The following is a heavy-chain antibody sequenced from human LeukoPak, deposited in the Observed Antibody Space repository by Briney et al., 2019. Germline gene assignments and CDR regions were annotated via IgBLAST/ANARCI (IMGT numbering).Heavy chain of an antibody. D-gene: IGHD5-18*01. CDR3: ASVVGYSYGFDY. CDR1: GGTFSSYA. Sequence: ASVKVSCKASGGTFSSYAISWVRQAPGQGLEWMGGIIPIFGTANYAQKFQGRVTITADESTSTAYMELSSLRSEDTAVYYCASVVGYSYGFDYWGQGTLVTVSS. J-gene: IGHJ4*02. V-gene: IGHV1-69*13. CDR2: IIPIFGTA.